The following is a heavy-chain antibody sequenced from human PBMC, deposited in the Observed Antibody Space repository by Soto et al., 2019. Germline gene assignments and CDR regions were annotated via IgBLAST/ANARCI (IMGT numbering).Heavy chain of an antibody. V-gene: IGHV3-23*01. J-gene: IGHJ6*02. D-gene: IGHD4-4*01. CDR2: ISGSGGST. CDR1: GFTFSSYA. CDR3: AKDLVTTVTTGAAPDNYYYYYGMDV. Sequence: VGSLRLSCAASGFTFSSYAMSWVRQAPGKGLEWVSAISGSGGSTYYADSVKGRFTISRDNSKSTLYLQMNSLRAEDTAVYYCAKDLVTTVTTGAAPDNYYYYYGMDVWGQGTTVTVSS.